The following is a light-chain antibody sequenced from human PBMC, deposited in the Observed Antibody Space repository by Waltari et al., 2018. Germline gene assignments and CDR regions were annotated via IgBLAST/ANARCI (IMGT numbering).Light chain of an antibody. Sequence: EIVLTQSPGTLSLSPGERATLSCRASQSVSSRYLVWYQHKPGQAPRLLIYGASSRATGIPDRFSGSGSGTDFTLTISRLEPEDFVVYYCQQYGSSPPITFGQGTRLEIK. J-gene: IGKJ5*01. CDR2: GAS. CDR3: QQYGSSPPIT. V-gene: IGKV3-20*01. CDR1: QSVSSRY.